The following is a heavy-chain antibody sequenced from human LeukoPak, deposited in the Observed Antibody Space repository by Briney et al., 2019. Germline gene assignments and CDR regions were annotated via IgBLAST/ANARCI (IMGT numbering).Heavy chain of an antibody. J-gene: IGHJ4*02. D-gene: IGHD6-19*01. CDR3: ARGSSSGSKKDGDY. Sequence: GGSLRLSCAASGFTFSSYWMSWVRQAPGKGLEWVANIKVDGSEKYYVDSVKGRFTISRDNAKNSLYLQMNSLRVEDTAVYYCARGSSSGSKKDGDYWGQGTLVTVSS. V-gene: IGHV3-7*01. CDR1: GFTFSSYW. CDR2: IKVDGSEK.